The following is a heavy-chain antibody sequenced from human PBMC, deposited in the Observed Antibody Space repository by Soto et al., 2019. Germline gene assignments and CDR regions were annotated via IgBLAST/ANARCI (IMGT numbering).Heavy chain of an antibody. J-gene: IGHJ3*02. D-gene: IGHD3-3*01. CDR1: GFTFSSYG. CDR2: ISYDGSNK. Sequence: PGGSLRLSCAASGFTFSSYGMHWVRQAPGKGLEWVAVISYDGSNKYYADSVKGRFTISRDNSKNTLYLQMNSLRAEDTAVYYCAKRTXLTYYDFWSGSKKAFDIWGQGTMVTVSS. V-gene: IGHV3-30*18. CDR3: AKRTXLTYYDFWSGSKKAFDI.